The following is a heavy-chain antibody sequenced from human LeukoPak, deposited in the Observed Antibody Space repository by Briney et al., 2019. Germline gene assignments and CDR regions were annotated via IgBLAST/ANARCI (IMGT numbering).Heavy chain of an antibody. CDR2: ISGSGGST. Sequence: GGSLRLSCAASGFTFSSYAMSWVRQAPGKGLEWVSAISGSGGSTYYADSVKGRFTISRDNSKNTLFLQMNSLRAEDTAVCYCAQSGDYFGSGSYLDYWGQGTLVTVSS. CDR1: GFTFSSYA. D-gene: IGHD3-10*01. J-gene: IGHJ4*02. V-gene: IGHV3-23*01. CDR3: AQSGDYFGSGSYLDY.